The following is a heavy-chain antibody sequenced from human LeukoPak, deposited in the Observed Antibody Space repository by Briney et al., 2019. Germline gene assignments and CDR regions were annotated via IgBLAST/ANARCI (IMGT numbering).Heavy chain of an antibody. J-gene: IGHJ6*02. V-gene: IGHV3-23*01. Sequence: GGSLTLTCAACGFTFNTYAMSWVRQAPGKAVDWVSAISVSGASTYYADAVKGRFPISRDNSKNTLYLQMNSLRAEDTAVYYCAKGPDSSGYGYYYGMVVWGQGTTVTVSS. CDR2: ISVSGAST. D-gene: IGHD3-22*01. CDR3: AKGPDSSGYGYYYGMVV. CDR1: GFTFNTYA.